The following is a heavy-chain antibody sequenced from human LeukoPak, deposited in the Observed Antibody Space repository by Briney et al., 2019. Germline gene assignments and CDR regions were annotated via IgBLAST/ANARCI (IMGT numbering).Heavy chain of an antibody. V-gene: IGHV1-2*02. CDR2: INPNSGGT. Sequence: ASVKVSCKASGYTFTGYYMHWVRQAPGQGLEWMGWINPNSGGTNYAQKFQGRVTMTRDTSISTAYMELSRLRYDDTAVYYCARGYGSGSYYNGQDYWGQGTLVTVSS. J-gene: IGHJ4*02. CDR3: ARGYGSGSYYNGQDY. D-gene: IGHD3-10*01. CDR1: GYTFTGYY.